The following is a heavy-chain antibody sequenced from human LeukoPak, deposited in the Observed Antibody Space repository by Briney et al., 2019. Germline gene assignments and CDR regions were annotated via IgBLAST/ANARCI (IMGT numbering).Heavy chain of an antibody. CDR1: GNTNNRFG. Sequence: ASVTVSCKASGNTNNRFGVSWVRQAPGQGLEWIGWISSDNGIPRYAGKFQGRVTITSDKSTTTAYLDVRSLRSDDTAVYFCVNVAKGRFFFYYMDVWGKGTTVTVSS. J-gene: IGHJ6*03. V-gene: IGHV1-18*01. CDR2: ISSDNGIP. CDR3: VNVAKGRFFFYYMDV.